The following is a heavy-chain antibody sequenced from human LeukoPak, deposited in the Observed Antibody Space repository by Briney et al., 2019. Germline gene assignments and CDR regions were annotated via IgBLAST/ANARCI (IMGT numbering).Heavy chain of an antibody. CDR2: INHSGST. J-gene: IGHJ6*03. V-gene: IGHV4-34*01. CDR3: VGSYYYYYYMDV. Sequence: SETLSLTCAVYGGSFSGYYWSWIRQPPGKGLEWIGEINHSGSTNYNPSLKSRVTISVDTSKNQFSLKLSSVTAADTAVYYCVGSYYYYYYMDVWGKGTTVTVSS. CDR1: GGSFSGYY. D-gene: IGHD1-26*01.